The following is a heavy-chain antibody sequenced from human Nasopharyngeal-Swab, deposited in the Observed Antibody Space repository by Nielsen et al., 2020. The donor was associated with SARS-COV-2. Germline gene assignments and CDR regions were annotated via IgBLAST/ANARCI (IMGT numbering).Heavy chain of an antibody. CDR2: ISSSSTI. Sequence: VRQAPGKGLEWVSYISSSSTIYYADSVKGRFTISRDNAKNSLYLQMNSLRDEDTAVYYCARDGYYDFWSGYPDAFDIWGQGTMVTVSS. CDR3: ARDGYYDFWSGYPDAFDI. J-gene: IGHJ3*02. V-gene: IGHV3-48*02. D-gene: IGHD3-3*01.